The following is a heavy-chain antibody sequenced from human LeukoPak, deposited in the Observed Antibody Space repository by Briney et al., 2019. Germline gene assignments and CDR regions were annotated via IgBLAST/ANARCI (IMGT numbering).Heavy chain of an antibody. CDR3: ARDIIRFGVVPFDY. V-gene: IGHV1-2*02. CDR1: GYTFTGYY. CDR2: INPNSGGT. J-gene: IGHJ4*02. D-gene: IGHD3-3*01. Sequence: ASVKVSCKASGYTFTGYYLHWLRQAPGQGLEWMGWINPNSGGTNYAQKFQGRVTMTRDSSISTAYMELSRLRSDDTAVYYCARDIIRFGVVPFDYWGQGTLVTVSS.